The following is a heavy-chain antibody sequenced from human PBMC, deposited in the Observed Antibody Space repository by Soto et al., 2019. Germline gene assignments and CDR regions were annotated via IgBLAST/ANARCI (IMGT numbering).Heavy chain of an antibody. CDR2: IYYSGST. Sequence: PSETLSLTCTVSGGSVSSGSYYWSWIRQPPGKGLEWIGYIYYSGSTNYNPSLKSRVTISVDTSKNQFSLKLSSVTAADTAVYYCARVKYNWNGGYWGQGTLVTVAS. V-gene: IGHV4-61*01. D-gene: IGHD1-20*01. CDR1: GGSVSSGSYY. J-gene: IGHJ4*02. CDR3: ARVKYNWNGGY.